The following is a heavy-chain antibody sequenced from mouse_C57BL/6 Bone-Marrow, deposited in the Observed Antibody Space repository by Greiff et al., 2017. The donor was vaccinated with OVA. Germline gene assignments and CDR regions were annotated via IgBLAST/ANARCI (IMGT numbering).Heavy chain of an antibody. Sequence: EVKLQESGPELVKPGASVKISCKASGYSFTGYYMNWVKQSPEKSLEWIGEINPSTGGTTYNQKFKAKATLTVDKSSSTAYMQLKSLTSEDSAVYYCARYDYAPFDYWGQGTTLTVSS. J-gene: IGHJ2*01. D-gene: IGHD2-4*01. V-gene: IGHV1-42*01. CDR1: GYSFTGYY. CDR2: INPSTGGT. CDR3: ARYDYAPFDY.